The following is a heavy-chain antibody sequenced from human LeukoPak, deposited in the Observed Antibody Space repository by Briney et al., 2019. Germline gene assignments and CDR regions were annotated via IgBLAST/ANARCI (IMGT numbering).Heavy chain of an antibody. Sequence: PSETLSLTCAVYGGSFSGYYWSWIRQPPGKGLEWIGEIKHSGSTNYNTSPKSRVTISVDTSKNQFSLKLSSVTAADTAVYYCARGAHTRSTMVRGVIDYWGQGTLVTVSS. D-gene: IGHD3-10*01. CDR2: IKHSGST. V-gene: IGHV4-34*01. CDR3: ARGAHTRSTMVRGVIDY. CDR1: GGSFSGYY. J-gene: IGHJ4*02.